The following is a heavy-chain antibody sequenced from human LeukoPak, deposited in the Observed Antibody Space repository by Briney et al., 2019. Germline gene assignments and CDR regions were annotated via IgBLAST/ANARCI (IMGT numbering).Heavy chain of an antibody. D-gene: IGHD3-3*01. V-gene: IGHV3-74*01. CDR2: INVEGNYI. J-gene: IGHJ6*02. CDR3: ARDRSAGYYYYYGMDV. CDR1: GFAVSTYW. Sequence: GSLRLSCAASGFAVSTYWMHWVRQAPGKGLVWVARINVEGNYIDYAESVKGRFTISRDSAKNTLYLQMNSLRAEDTGVYYRARDRSAGYYYYYGMDVWGQGTTVTVSS.